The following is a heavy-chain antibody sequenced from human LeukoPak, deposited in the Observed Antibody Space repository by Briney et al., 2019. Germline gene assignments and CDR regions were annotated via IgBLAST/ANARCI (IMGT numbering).Heavy chain of an antibody. V-gene: IGHV4-34*01. J-gene: IGHJ4*02. CDR1: GGSFSGYY. D-gene: IGHD4-17*01. Sequence: SETLSLTCAVYGGSFSGYYWSWIRQPPGKGLEWIGEINHSGSTNYNLSLKSRVTISVDTSKNQFSLKLSPVTAADAAVYYCARDRGDYFDSWGQGTLVTVSS. CDR3: ARDRGDYFDS. CDR2: INHSGST.